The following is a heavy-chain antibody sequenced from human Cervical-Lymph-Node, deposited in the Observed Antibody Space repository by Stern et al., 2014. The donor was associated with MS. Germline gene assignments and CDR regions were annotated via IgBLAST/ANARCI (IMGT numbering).Heavy chain of an antibody. Sequence: VQLVESGCGVKKPGASVKVSCKASEYTHNNYLIHWVRQAPGQRPDWMGGIHPSGAKKYAQEVQDSVTMTTDASTRTIFMELIRLRSEDTAVYYCAVRYCSGGRCYSVPDVWGQGTTVIVSS. CDR3: AVRYCSGGRCYSVPDV. CDR1: EYTHNNYL. CDR2: IHPSGAK. J-gene: IGHJ6*02. D-gene: IGHD2-15*01. V-gene: IGHV1-46*02.